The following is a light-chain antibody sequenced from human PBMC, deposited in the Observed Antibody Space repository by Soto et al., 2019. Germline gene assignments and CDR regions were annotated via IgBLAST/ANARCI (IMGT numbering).Light chain of an antibody. Sequence: QSVVTQPPSVSGAPGQTVTISCTGSSSNIGAGYDVHWYQQFPGTAPKLLISGSNNRPSGVPDRFSGSKSGTSASLAITGLQPEDEANYYCQSFDLSLSAVSLGGGTKVTVL. J-gene: IGLJ2*01. V-gene: IGLV1-40*01. CDR1: SSNIGAGYD. CDR3: QSFDLSLSAVS. CDR2: GSN.